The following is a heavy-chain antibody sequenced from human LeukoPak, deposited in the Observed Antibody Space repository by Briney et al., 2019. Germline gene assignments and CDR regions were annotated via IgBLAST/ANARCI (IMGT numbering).Heavy chain of an antibody. D-gene: IGHD3-22*01. CDR2: ISYDGSNK. J-gene: IGHJ4*02. Sequence: GGSLRLSCAASGFTFSSYGMHWVRQAPGKGLEWVAVISYDGSNKYYADSVKGRFTISRDNSKNSLYLQMNSLRAEDTAVYYCARDDPYYYDSSGYCDYWGQGTLVTVSS. CDR1: GFTFSSYG. CDR3: ARDDPYYYDSSGYCDY. V-gene: IGHV3-30*03.